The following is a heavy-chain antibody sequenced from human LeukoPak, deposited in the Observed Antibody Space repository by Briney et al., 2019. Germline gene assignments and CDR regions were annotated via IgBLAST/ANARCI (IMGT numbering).Heavy chain of an antibody. CDR2: ISSSGSTI. CDR1: GFTFSSYE. J-gene: IGHJ6*03. CDR3: ARARGVQYYDILTGYLYYYYMDV. D-gene: IGHD3-9*01. V-gene: IGHV3-48*03. Sequence: GSLRLSCAASGFTFSSYEMNWVRQAPGKGLEWVSYISSSGSTIYYADSVKGRFTISRDNAKNSLYLQMNSLRAEDTAVYYCARARGVQYYDILTGYLYYYYMDVWGKGTTVTISS.